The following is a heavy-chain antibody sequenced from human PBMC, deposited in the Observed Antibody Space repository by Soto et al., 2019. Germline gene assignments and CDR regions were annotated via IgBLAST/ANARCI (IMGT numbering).Heavy chain of an antibody. CDR2: IYYSGNT. V-gene: IGHV4-61*08. CDR3: AGVWFGQFHFYHGVDG. D-gene: IGHD3-10*01. Sequence: EPLSHTCPVSGDSINRDDYYLRRKSPPPGKGLEWIGYIYYSGNTNYNPSLKSRVAMSVDTSENQIALQLTSVTVADTAVYYCAGVWFGQFHFYHGVDGWGQGTTV. J-gene: IGHJ6*02. CDR1: GDSINRDDYY.